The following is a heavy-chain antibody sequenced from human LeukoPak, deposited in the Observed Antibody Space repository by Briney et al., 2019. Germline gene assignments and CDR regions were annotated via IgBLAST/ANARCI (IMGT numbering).Heavy chain of an antibody. J-gene: IGHJ5*02. V-gene: IGHV4-34*01. CDR2: INHSGST. CDR3: ARGIYYYDSSGYYPA. Sequence: SETLSLTCAVYGGSFGGYYWSWIRQPPGKGLEWIGEINHSGSTNYNPSLKSRVTISVETSKNQFSLKLSSVTAADTAVYYCARGIYYYDSSGYYPAWGQGTLVTVSS. CDR1: GGSFGGYY. D-gene: IGHD3-22*01.